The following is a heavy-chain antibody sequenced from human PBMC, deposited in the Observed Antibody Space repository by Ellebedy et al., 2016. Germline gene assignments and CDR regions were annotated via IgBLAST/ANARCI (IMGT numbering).Heavy chain of an antibody. V-gene: IGHV4-34*01. CDR1: GGSFSGYY. CDR3: ARGQPGYSYGRLGY. J-gene: IGHJ4*02. CDR2: INHSGST. Sequence: SQTLSLTCAVYGGSFSGYYWSWIRQPPGKGLEWIGEINHSGSTNYNPSLKSRVTISVDTSKNQFSLKLSSVTAADTAVYYCARGQPGYSYGRLGYWGQGTLVTVSS. D-gene: IGHD5-18*01.